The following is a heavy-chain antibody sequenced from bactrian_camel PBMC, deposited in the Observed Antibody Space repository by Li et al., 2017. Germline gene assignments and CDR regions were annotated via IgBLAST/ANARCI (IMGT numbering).Heavy chain of an antibody. D-gene: IGHD1*01. CDR1: GYTRRSNC. V-gene: IGHV3S53*01. Sequence: VQLVESGGGSVQAGGSLRLSCVDSGYTRRSNCMGWFRQAPGQKREGVASIESDGTAKYAASVKGRFTVSRDNAKNTLYLQMDSLKPEDSATYFCATDPCSTFRGLGQDEYDYWGQGTQVTVS. CDR2: IESDGTA. J-gene: IGHJ4*01. CDR3: ATDPCSTFRGLGQDEYDY.